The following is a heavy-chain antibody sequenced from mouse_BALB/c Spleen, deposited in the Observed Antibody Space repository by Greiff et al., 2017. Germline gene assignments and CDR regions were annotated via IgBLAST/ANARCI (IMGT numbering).Heavy chain of an antibody. D-gene: IGHD2-4*01. V-gene: IGHV2-9*02. CDR2: IWAGGST. CDR1: GFSLTSYG. Sequence: VKVVESGPGLVAPSQSLSITCTVSGFSLTSYGVHWVRQPPGKGLEWLGVIWAGGSTNYNSALMSRLSISKDNSKSQVFLKMNSLQTDDTAMYYCAREGGYDYDRFAYWGQGTLVTVSA. CDR3: AREGGYDYDRFAY. J-gene: IGHJ3*01.